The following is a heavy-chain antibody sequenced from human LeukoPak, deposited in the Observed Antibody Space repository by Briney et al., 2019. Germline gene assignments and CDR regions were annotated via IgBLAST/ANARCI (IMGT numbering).Heavy chain of an antibody. V-gene: IGHV1-2*02. CDR2: INPNSGGT. CDR3: ARGGAHSSSWYFDY. D-gene: IGHD6-13*01. J-gene: IGHJ4*02. CDR1: GYAFSNNG. Sequence: GASVKVSCKASGYAFSNNGISWVRQAPGQGLEWMGWINPNSGGTNYAQKFQGRVTMTRDASISTAYMELSRLRSDDTAVYYCARGGAHSSSWYFDYWGQGTLVTVSS.